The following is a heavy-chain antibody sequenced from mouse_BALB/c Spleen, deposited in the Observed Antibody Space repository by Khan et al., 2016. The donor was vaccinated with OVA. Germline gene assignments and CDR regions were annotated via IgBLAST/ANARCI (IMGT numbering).Heavy chain of an antibody. CDR3: ARWNYRYDGYFDY. V-gene: IGHV3-8*02. CDR1: GDSITSGY. D-gene: IGHD2-14*01. Sequence: EVQLQESGPSLVKPSQTLSLTCSVTGDSITSGYWNWIRKFPGNKLEYMGYISYSGSPYYNPSLKSRISITRDTSKNQYYLQLNSVTSENTATYYCARWNYRYDGYFDYWGQGTTLTVSS. J-gene: IGHJ2*01. CDR2: ISYSGSP.